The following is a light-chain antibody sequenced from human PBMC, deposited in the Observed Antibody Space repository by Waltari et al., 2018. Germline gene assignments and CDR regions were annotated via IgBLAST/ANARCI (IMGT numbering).Light chain of an antibody. J-gene: IGKJ4*01. CDR3: QQGSMWPLT. V-gene: IGKV3-11*01. Sequence: EIVLTQSPATLSLSPGQRATLSCRASESIASHLAWFRQKPGQPPRLLIYDASTRATGIPARFSGSGFGTDFTLTISSLEPEDFAVYFCQQGSMWPLTFGGGTKVEIE. CDR2: DAS. CDR1: ESIASH.